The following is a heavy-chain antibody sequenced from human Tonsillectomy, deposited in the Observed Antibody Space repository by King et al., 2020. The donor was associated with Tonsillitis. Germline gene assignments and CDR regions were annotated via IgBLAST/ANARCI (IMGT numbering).Heavy chain of an antibody. CDR3: ARDRLYCSSTSCYDVPYGFDY. V-gene: IGHV3-48*01. J-gene: IGHJ4*02. CDR1: GFTFSSYS. D-gene: IGHD2-2*01. Sequence: VQLVESGGGLVQPGGSLRLSCAASGFTFSSYSMNWVRQAPGKGREWVSYISSSSRTIYYADSVKGRFTISRDNAKNSLYLQMNSLRAEDTAAYYCARDRLYCSSTSCYDVPYGFDYWGQGTLVTVSS. CDR2: ISSSSRTI.